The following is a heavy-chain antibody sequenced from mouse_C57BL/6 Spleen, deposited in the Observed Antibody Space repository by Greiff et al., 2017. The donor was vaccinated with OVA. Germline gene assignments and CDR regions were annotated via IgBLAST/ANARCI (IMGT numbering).Heavy chain of an antibody. CDR2: IDPSDSET. Sequence: VQLQQSGAELVRPGSSVKLSCKASGYTFTSYWMHWVKQRPIQGLEWIGNIDPSDSETHYNQKFKDKATLTVDKSSSTAYMQLSSLTSEDSAVYYCARLYYGSSSWYFDVWGTGTTVTVSS. D-gene: IGHD1-1*01. CDR3: ARLYYGSSSWYFDV. J-gene: IGHJ1*03. CDR1: GYTFTSYW. V-gene: IGHV1-52*01.